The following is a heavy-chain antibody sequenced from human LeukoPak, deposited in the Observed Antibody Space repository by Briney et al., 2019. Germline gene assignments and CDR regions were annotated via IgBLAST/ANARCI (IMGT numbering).Heavy chain of an antibody. CDR1: GGSISGSNW. Sequence: SETLSLTCAVSGGSISGSNWWSWVLQPPGKGLEWIGEIYHSGSTNYNPSLKSRVTISVDKSKNQFSLKLSSVTAADTAVYYCARRDNWNLDAFDIWGQGTMVTVSS. CDR3: ARRDNWNLDAFDI. CDR2: IYHSGST. D-gene: IGHD1-1*01. J-gene: IGHJ3*02. V-gene: IGHV4-4*02.